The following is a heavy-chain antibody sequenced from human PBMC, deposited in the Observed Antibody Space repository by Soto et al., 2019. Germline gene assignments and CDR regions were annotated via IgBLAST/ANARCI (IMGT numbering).Heavy chain of an antibody. D-gene: IGHD6-13*01. CDR2: IYYSGST. Sequence: SETLSLTCTVSGGSISSGDYYWSWIRQPPGKGLEWIGYIYYSGSTYYNPSLKSRVTISVDTSKNQFSLKLSSVTAADTAVYYCARGIAKGEPVMDVWGQGTTVTVSS. J-gene: IGHJ6*02. CDR1: GGSISSGDYY. V-gene: IGHV4-30-4*01. CDR3: ARGIAKGEPVMDV.